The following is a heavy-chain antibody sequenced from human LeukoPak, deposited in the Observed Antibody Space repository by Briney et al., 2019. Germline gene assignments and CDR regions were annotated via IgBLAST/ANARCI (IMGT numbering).Heavy chain of an antibody. Sequence: PGRSLRLSCAASGFTFSHYAIHWVRQAPGKGLEWVAVISYDGSNKYYADSVKGRFTISRDNSKNTLYLQMNSLRAEDTAVYYCARTYYYDSSGYNSYYFDYWGQGTLVTVSS. J-gene: IGHJ4*02. D-gene: IGHD3-22*01. CDR1: GFTFSHYA. CDR2: ISYDGSNK. V-gene: IGHV3-30*04. CDR3: ARTYYYDSSGYNSYYFDY.